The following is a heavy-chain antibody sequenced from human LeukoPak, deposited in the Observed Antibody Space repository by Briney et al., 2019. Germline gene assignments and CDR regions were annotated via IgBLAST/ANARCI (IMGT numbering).Heavy chain of an antibody. CDR1: GFTFSSYA. Sequence: PGGSLRLSCAASGFTFSSYAMNWVRQAPGKGLEWVSAIRGSGDTTYYAGSVKGRFTISRDNSKNTLYLQMHSLRAEDTAVYYCAKDIRGTYYFHYNMDVWGQGTTVTVSS. D-gene: IGHD1-26*01. CDR3: AKDIRGTYYFHYNMDV. CDR2: IRGSGDTT. J-gene: IGHJ6*02. V-gene: IGHV3-23*01.